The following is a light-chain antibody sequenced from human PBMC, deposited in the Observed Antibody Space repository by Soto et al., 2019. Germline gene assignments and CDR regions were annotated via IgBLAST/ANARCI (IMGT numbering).Light chain of an antibody. CDR1: QSISDT. CDR3: QQYNKWPYT. Sequence: EIVLTQSPGTLSLSPGERATLSFRASQSISDTLAWYQQKPGQAPRLLIYGASTRASGIPARFSGSGSGTECTLTIDSLQSEDFAVYYCQQYNKWPYTFGQGTRLEI. CDR2: GAS. J-gene: IGKJ5*01. V-gene: IGKV3-15*01.